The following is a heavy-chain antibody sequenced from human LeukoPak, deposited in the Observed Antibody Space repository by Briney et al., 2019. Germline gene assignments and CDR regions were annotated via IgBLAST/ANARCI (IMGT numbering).Heavy chain of an antibody. Sequence: GGSLRLSCAASGFTFSSYWMSWVRQAPGKGLEWVANIRHDGSEKYYVDSVKGRFTISRDNAKDSLYLQMNSLRVEDTAVYYCARDGGYSGYDTNFDYWGQGTLVTVSS. CDR2: IRHDGSEK. V-gene: IGHV3-7*01. J-gene: IGHJ4*02. D-gene: IGHD5-12*01. CDR1: GFTFSSYW. CDR3: ARDGGYSGYDTNFDY.